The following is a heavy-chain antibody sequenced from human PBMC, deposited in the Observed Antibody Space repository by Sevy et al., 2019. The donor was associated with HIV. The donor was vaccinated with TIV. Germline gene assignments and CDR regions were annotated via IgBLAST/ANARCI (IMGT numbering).Heavy chain of an antibody. J-gene: IGHJ4*02. Sequence: GGSLRLSCAASGFTFSSYAMTWVRQAPGKGLEWVSTISGSGGNTYYADSVKGRFTISRDNSKNTLYLQMNSLRAEDTAVYYCAEGLLVPAYRYFDYWGQGTLVTVSS. V-gene: IGHV3-23*01. D-gene: IGHD2-2*01. CDR3: AEGLLVPAYRYFDY. CDR1: GFTFSSYA. CDR2: ISGSGGNT.